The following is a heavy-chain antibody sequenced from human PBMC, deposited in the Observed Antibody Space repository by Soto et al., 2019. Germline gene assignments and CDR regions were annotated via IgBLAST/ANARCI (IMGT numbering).Heavy chain of an antibody. CDR1: GGSFSGYY. J-gene: IGHJ5*02. CDR2: INHSGST. D-gene: IGHD3-10*01. Sequence: SETLSLTCAVYGGSFSGYYWSWIRQPPGKGLEWIGEINHSGSTNYNPSLKSRVTISVDTSKNQFSLKLSSVTAADTAVYYCAKRLWFGKNWFDPWGQGTLVTV. V-gene: IGHV4-34*01. CDR3: AKRLWFGKNWFDP.